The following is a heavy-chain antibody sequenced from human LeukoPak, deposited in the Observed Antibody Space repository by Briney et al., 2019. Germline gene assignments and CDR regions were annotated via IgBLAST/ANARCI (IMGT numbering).Heavy chain of an antibody. V-gene: IGHV1-46*01. J-gene: IGHJ4*02. CDR2: INPSGGST. D-gene: IGHD6-19*01. Sequence: ASVKVSCKASGYTFTSYYMHWVRQAPGQGLEWMGIINPSGGSTSYAQKFQGRVTMTRDTSTSTIYMELSSLRSEDTAVYYCARDRAGTTYSSGWYSRAFDYWGQGTLVTVSS. CDR1: GYTFTSYY. CDR3: ARDRAGTTYSSGWYSRAFDY.